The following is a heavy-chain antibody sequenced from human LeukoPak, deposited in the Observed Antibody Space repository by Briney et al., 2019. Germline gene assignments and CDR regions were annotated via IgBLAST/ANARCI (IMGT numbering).Heavy chain of an antibody. CDR3: ARAGGDFWSGYNLDWDYYNYGMDV. V-gene: IGHV4-59*01. J-gene: IGHJ6*02. D-gene: IGHD3-3*01. CDR1: GGSISSYY. CDR2: IYYSGST. Sequence: SETLSLTCTVSGGSISSYYWSWIRQPLGKGLEWIGSIYYSGSTNYNPSLKSRVTISVDTSKNQFSLKLSSVTAADTAVYYCARAGGDFWSGYNLDWDYYNYGMDVWGQGTTVTVSS.